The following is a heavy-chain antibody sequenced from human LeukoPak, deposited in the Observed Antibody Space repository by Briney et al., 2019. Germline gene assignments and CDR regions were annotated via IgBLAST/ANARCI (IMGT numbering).Heavy chain of an antibody. J-gene: IGHJ5*02. V-gene: IGHV1-69*13. CDR2: IIPIFGTA. D-gene: IGHD6-19*01. Sequence: GASVKVSCKASGGTFSSYAISWVRQAPGQGLEWMGGIIPIFGTANYAQKFQGRVTITADESTSTAYMELSSLRSEDTAVYYCARDSSWVAVAANNWFDPWGQGTLVTVSS. CDR3: ARDSSWVAVAANNWFDP. CDR1: GGTFSSYA.